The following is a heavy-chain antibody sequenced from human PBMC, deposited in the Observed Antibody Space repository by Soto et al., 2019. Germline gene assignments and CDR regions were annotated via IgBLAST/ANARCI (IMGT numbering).Heavy chain of an antibody. CDR1: GGSISSGYYY. CDR2: ITYRART. Sequence: SETLSLTCTVSGGSISSGYYYWSWIRQSPGKGLGWIGYITYRARTNYNPSLQSRVTMSVDTSKNLFSLRLSSVTAADTAVYFCARDYRPTYYYDSGGYYPPTYFDSWGQGALVTVSS. CDR3: ARDYRPTYYYDSGGYYPPTYFDS. V-gene: IGHV4-30-4*08. J-gene: IGHJ4*02. D-gene: IGHD3-22*01.